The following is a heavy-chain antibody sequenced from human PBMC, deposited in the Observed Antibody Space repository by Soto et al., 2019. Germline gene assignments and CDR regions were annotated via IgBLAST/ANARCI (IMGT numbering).Heavy chain of an antibody. V-gene: IGHV4-59*01. Sequence: SETLSLTCTVSGGSISRYYWSWIRQPPGKGLEWIGYIYYSGSTNYNPSLKSRVTISVDTSKNQFSLKLSSVTAADTAVYYCARRKRGSGYSYGGQYYYYYYGMDVWGQGTTVTVSS. CDR2: IYYSGST. CDR1: GGSISRYY. D-gene: IGHD5-18*01. CDR3: ARRKRGSGYSYGGQYYYYYYGMDV. J-gene: IGHJ6*02.